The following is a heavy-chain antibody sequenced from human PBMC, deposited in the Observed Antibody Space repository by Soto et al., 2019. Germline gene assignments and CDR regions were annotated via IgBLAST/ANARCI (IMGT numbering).Heavy chain of an antibody. CDR2: ITNTGGDT. D-gene: IGHD2-15*01. J-gene: IGHJ4*02. CDR3: AQGVPRDGNRDLAY. Sequence: EVQLLESGGDLVQPGGSLRLSCAASGFTLNFFTMTWVRQAPGKGLEWVSSITNTGGDTYYPDSVKGRFTISRDDSKNTVYLHMSSLRAEDTAVYFCAQGVPRDGNRDLAYWGQGTRVTVSS. CDR1: GFTLNFFT. V-gene: IGHV3-23*01.